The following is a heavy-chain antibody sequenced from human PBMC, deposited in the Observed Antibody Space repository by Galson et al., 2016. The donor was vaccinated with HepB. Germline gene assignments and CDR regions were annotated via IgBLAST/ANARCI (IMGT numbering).Heavy chain of an antibody. J-gene: IGHJ4*02. Sequence: SLRLSCAASGFTFDSYAMNWVRQAPGKGLEWVSYLPSENNIKHYADSVRGRFTISRDNAKNSLYLQMNSLRVEDTAVYYCACNRRGVFLLDCWGQGTLVTVSS. CDR1: GFTFDSYA. V-gene: IGHV3-48*01. CDR3: ACNRRGVFLLDC. CDR2: LPSENNIK. D-gene: IGHD3-10*01.